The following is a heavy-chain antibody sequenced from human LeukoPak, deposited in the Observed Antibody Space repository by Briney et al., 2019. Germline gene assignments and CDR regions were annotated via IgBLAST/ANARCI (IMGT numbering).Heavy chain of an antibody. D-gene: IGHD4-23*01. CDR2: IKSKRDGETT. V-gene: IGHV3-15*01. CDR3: TSLVGSPTY. Sequence: PGESLRLSCAGSGFNFQYAWMTWVRQAPGKGPEWVGRIKSKRDGETTDYTTLVKSRFSISRDDTKNTVYLQMNSLRTEDTAVYYCTSLVGSPTYWGQGTLVAVSS. CDR1: GFNFQYAW. J-gene: IGHJ4*02.